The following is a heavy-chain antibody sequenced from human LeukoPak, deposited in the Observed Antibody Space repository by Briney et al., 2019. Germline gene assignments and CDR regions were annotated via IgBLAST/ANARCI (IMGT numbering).Heavy chain of an antibody. J-gene: IGHJ4*02. CDR2: ISYDGSNK. Sequence: PGRSLRLSCAASGFTFSSYAMHWVRQAPGKGLVWVAVISYDGSNKYYADSVKGRFTISRDNSKNTLYLQMNSLRAEDTAVYYCARRKGGYSSGWSDYWGQGTLVTVSS. D-gene: IGHD6-19*01. V-gene: IGHV3-30-3*01. CDR3: ARRKGGYSSGWSDY. CDR1: GFTFSSYA.